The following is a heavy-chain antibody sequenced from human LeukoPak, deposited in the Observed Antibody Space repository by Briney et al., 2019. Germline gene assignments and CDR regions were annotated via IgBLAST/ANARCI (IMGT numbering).Heavy chain of an antibody. D-gene: IGHD3-3*01. CDR2: ISVYNGDT. CDR3: ARVEGPSIFGVIDY. J-gene: IGHJ4*02. Sequence: ASVKVSCKASGYIFTNYGISWVRQAPGQGLEWMGWISVYNGDTNYAQKLQGRVTMTTDTSTSTAYMEVRSLRSDDAAVYFCARVEGPSIFGVIDYWGQGTLVTISS. V-gene: IGHV1-18*01. CDR1: GYIFTNYG.